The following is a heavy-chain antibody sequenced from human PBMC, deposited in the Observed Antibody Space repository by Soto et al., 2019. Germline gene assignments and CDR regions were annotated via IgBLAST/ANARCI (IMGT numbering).Heavy chain of an antibody. D-gene: IGHD2-15*01. CDR1: GGSFSGYY. Sequence: QVQLQQWGAGLLKPSETLSLTCAVYGGSFSGYYWSWIRQPPGKGLEWLGEINHSGSTNYNPSLKSRVTISVDTSKNQFSLKLSSVTAADTAVYYCARRYCSGGSCSRARWDWFDPWGQGTLVTVSS. CDR2: INHSGST. V-gene: IGHV4-34*01. J-gene: IGHJ5*02. CDR3: ARRYCSGGSCSRARWDWFDP.